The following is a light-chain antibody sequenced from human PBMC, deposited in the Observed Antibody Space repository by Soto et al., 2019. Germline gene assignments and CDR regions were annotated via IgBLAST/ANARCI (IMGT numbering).Light chain of an antibody. J-gene: IGKJ1*01. CDR2: KAS. CDR1: QNIRSR. Sequence: DFQMTQSPSTLSASVGDRVTITCRASQNIRSRLAWFQQKPGKAPKLLIYKASSLESGVPSRFSGSGSGTKFTLTIASLQPDDFATYYCQQYETFSGTFGPGTKVDI. CDR3: QQYETFSGT. V-gene: IGKV1-5*03.